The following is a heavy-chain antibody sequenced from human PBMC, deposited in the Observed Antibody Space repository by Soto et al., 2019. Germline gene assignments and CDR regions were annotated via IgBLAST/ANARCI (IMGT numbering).Heavy chain of an antibody. D-gene: IGHD2-15*01. Sequence: QVQLQESGPGLVKPSQTLSLTCTVSGGSISSGDYYWSWIRQPPGKGLEWIGYIYYSGSTYYNPSLKSRVTISVDTSKNQFSLKVSSVTAADTAVYYCARGGDDYSIGNYFDYWGQGTLVTVSS. CDR2: IYYSGST. J-gene: IGHJ4*02. CDR3: ARGGDDYSIGNYFDY. CDR1: GGSISSGDYY. V-gene: IGHV4-30-4*01.